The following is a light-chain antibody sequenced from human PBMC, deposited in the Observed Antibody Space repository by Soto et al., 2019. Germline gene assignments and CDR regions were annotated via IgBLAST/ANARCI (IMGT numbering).Light chain of an antibody. Sequence: QSALTQPPSASGSPGQSVTISCTGSSSDVGGHNHASWYQQHPGKAPKLMIYEVSKRLSGVPDRFSGSKSVNTASLTVSGLQAEDEADYYCSSYAGSMNLIFGGGTQLTVL. CDR1: SSDVGGHNH. J-gene: IGLJ2*01. CDR3: SSYAGSMNLI. CDR2: EVS. V-gene: IGLV2-8*01.